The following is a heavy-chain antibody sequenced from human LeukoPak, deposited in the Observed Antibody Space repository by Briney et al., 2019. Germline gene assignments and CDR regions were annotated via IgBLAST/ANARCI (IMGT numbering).Heavy chain of an antibody. D-gene: IGHD6-6*01. CDR3: ARGKYSSSYYFDY. CDR1: GGSFSGYY. Sequence: SETLSLTCAVYGGSFSGYYWSWIRQPPGKGLEWIGEINHSGSTNYNPSLKSRVTISVGTSKNQFSLKLSSVTAADTAVYYCARGKYSSSYYFDYWGQGTLVTVSS. J-gene: IGHJ4*02. CDR2: INHSGST. V-gene: IGHV4-34*01.